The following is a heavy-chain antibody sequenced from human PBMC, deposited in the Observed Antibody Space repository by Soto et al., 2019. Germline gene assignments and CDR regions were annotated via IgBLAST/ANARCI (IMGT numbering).Heavy chain of an antibody. CDR2: IYYSGST. CDR1: GGSISSSSYY. D-gene: IGHD2-15*01. Sequence: SETLSLTCTVSGGSISSSSYYWGWIRQPPGKGLEWIGSIYYSGSTYYNPSLKSRVTISVDTSKNQFSLKLSSVTAADPAVYYCARHSPYCSGGSCYSDWFDPWGQGTLVTVSS. J-gene: IGHJ5*02. V-gene: IGHV4-39*01. CDR3: ARHSPYCSGGSCYSDWFDP.